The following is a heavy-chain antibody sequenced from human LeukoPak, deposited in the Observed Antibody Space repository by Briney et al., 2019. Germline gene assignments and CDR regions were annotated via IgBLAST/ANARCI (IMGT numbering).Heavy chain of an antibody. J-gene: IGHJ6*03. CDR2: IYTSGST. CDR1: GGSISSGSYY. CDR3: ASGSGTYYDFWSGYQGYMDV. D-gene: IGHD3-3*01. Sequence: SQTLSLTCTVSGGSISSGSYYWSWIRQPAGKGLEWIGRIYTSGSTNYNPSLKSRVTISVDTSKNQFSLKLSSVTAADTAVYYCASGSGTYYDFWSGYQGYMDVWGKGTTVTVSS. V-gene: IGHV4-61*02.